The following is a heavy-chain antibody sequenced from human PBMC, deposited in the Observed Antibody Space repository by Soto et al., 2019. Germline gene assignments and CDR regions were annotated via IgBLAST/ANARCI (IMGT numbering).Heavy chain of an antibody. CDR3: ARPGIAAAGTRNYYYYMDV. Sequence: QLQLQESGPGLVKPSETLSLTCTVSGGSISSSSYYWGWIRQPPGKGLEWIGSIYYSGSTYYNPSLKSRVTIAVDTSKHQFSLKLSSVTAADTAVYYCARPGIAAAGTRNYYYYMDVWGKGTTVTVSS. CDR2: IYYSGST. V-gene: IGHV4-39*01. CDR1: GGSISSSSYY. D-gene: IGHD6-13*01. J-gene: IGHJ6*03.